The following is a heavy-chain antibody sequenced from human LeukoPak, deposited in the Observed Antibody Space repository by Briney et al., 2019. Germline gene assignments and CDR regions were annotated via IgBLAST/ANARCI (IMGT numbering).Heavy chain of an antibody. Sequence: GGSLEISCQGSGSPFTSYWIGWVRQLPGKGLEWLGIIYPGDSDTRYSPSFQGQVTISADKSISTAYLQWSSLKASDTAMYYCAMNRLTVVPDAFDIWGQGTMVTVSS. J-gene: IGHJ3*02. D-gene: IGHD4-23*01. V-gene: IGHV5-51*01. CDR3: AMNRLTVVPDAFDI. CDR2: IYPGDSDT. CDR1: GSPFTSYW.